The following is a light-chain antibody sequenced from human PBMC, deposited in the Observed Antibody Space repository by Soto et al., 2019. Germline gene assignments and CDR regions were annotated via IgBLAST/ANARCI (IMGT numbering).Light chain of an antibody. CDR3: QQLNSYPPYT. Sequence: DIQLTQSPSFLSASVADRVTITCRASQGMSSYLAWYQQKPGKAPKLLIYAASTLQSGVPSRFIGSGCGTGFTLTISSLQPEDFATYYCQQLNSYPPYTFGQGTKLEIK. CDR1: QGMSSY. J-gene: IGKJ2*01. V-gene: IGKV1-9*01. CDR2: AAS.